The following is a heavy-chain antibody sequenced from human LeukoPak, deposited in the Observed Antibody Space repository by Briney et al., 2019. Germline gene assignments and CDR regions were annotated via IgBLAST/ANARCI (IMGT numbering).Heavy chain of an antibody. V-gene: IGHV4-59*01. CDR1: GGSISNYY. D-gene: IGHD3-16*01. CDR3: ARVGRGDYTWGSYSFDY. CDR2: ISYSGST. Sequence: SETLSLTCTVSGGSISNYYWSWIRQPPGKGLEWIGYISYSGSTNYNPSLMSRVTIPVDTSKNQFSLKLSSVTAADTAVYYCARVGRGDYTWGSYSFDYWGQGTLVTVSS. J-gene: IGHJ4*02.